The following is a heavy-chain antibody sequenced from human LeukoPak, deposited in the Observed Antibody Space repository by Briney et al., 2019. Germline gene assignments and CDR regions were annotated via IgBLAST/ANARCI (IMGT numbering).Heavy chain of an antibody. D-gene: IGHD4-11*01. CDR1: GGTFSSYA. J-gene: IGHJ6*03. V-gene: IGHV1-69*05. CDR3: AKAAVTTWGYYYYYMDV. CDR2: IILIFGTA. Sequence: SVKVSCKASGGTFSSYAISWVRQAPGQGGEWMGGIILIFGTANYEQKFQGRVTITTDESTSTAYMELSSLRSEDKAVYYCAKAAVTTWGYYYYYMDVWGKGTTVTVSS.